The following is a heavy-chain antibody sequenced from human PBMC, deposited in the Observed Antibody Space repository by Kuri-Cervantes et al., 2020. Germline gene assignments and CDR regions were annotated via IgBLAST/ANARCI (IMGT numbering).Heavy chain of an antibody. CDR1: GFTFSSYW. D-gene: IGHD3-10*01. J-gene: IGHJ4*02. Sequence: GGSLRLSCAASGFTFSSYWMSWVRQAPGKGLEWVAVIWYDGSNKYYADSVKGRFTISRDNSKNTLYLQMNSLRAEDTAVYYCAREDGTMVRGLYYFDYWGQGTLVTVSS. CDR2: IWYDGSNK. CDR3: AREDGTMVRGLYYFDY. V-gene: IGHV3-33*08.